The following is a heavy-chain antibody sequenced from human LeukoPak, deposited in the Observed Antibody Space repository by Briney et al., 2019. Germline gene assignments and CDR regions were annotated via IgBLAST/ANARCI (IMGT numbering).Heavy chain of an antibody. V-gene: IGHV1-2*02. J-gene: IGHJ3*02. D-gene: IGHD2-21*02. CDR2: INPNSGGT. CDR1: GYTFTGYY. CDR3: ARAYCGGDCYSFQRRDAFDI. Sequence: GASVKVSCKASGYTFTGYYMHWVRQAPGQGLEWMGWINPNSGGTNYAQKFQGRVTMTRDTSISTAYMELSRLRSEDTAVYYCARAYCGGDCYSFQRRDAFDIWGQGTMVTVSS.